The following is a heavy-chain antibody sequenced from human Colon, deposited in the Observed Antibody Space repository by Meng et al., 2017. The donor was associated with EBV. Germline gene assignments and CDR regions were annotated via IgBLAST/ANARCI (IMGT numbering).Heavy chain of an antibody. J-gene: IGHJ4*02. V-gene: IGHV4-30-4*01. CDR2: IHHSGSA. CDR1: GGSMSSGNYY. D-gene: IGHD2-21*01. CDR3: ASFDHIPRRNYFDY. Sequence: QVQPQASGPRLVEPSQTLSLTCTVSGGSMSSGNYYWSWIRQPPGKGLEWIGYIHHSGSAYYNPSLKSRVSISVDTSKNQFSLNLNSMTAADTAVYYCASFDHIPRRNYFDYWGQGTLVTVSS.